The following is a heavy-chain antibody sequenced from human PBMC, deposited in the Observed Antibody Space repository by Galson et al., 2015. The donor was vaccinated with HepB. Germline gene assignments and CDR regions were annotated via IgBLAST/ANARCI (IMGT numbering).Heavy chain of an antibody. J-gene: IGHJ3*02. CDR2: IYPGDSDT. V-gene: IGHV5-51*01. Sequence: QSGAEVKKPGESLKISCKGSGYSFTSYWIGWVRQMPGKGLEWMGIIYPGDSDTRYSLSFQGQVTISADKSISTAYLQWTSLKASDTAMYYCARVIAARDEAFDIWGQGTMVTVSS. CDR1: GYSFTSYW. D-gene: IGHD6-6*01. CDR3: ARVIAARDEAFDI.